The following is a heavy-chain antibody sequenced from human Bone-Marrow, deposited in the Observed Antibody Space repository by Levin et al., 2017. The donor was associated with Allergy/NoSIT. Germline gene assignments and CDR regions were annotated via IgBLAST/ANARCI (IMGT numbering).Heavy chain of an antibody. J-gene: IGHJ3*01. V-gene: IGHV3-64*01. CDR1: GFSFSTYA. Sequence: AGGSLRLSCAASGFSFSTYAMHCVRQAPGKGLEYVSTITSDGTNTYYQRSVRGRFTISRDNSKKTLYLQMDTLGAEDMAMYYCARDNQRALGANRYPFDLWGQGTMVTVSS. CDR3: ARDNQRALGANRYPFDL. CDR2: ITSDGTNT. D-gene: IGHD1-26*01.